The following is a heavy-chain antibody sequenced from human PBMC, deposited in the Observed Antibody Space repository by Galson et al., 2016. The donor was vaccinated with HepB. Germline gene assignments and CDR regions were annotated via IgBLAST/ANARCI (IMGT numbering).Heavy chain of an antibody. CDR1: GFTFSSHG. D-gene: IGHD6-19*01. Sequence: SLRLSCAASGFTFSSHGMHWVRQAPGKGVEWVAMIWFAGSKEYSAAATRGRSTFSEENSKNTLHLQMASLRAEDTAVYACTNSEYRRGWFLDHWGQGALVIVSS. V-gene: IGHV3-33*06. CDR3: TNSEYRRGWFLDH. CDR2: IWFAGSKE. J-gene: IGHJ4*02.